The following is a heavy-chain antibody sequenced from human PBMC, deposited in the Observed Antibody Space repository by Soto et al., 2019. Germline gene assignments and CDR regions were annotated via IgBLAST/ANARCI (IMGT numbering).Heavy chain of an antibody. V-gene: IGHV4-59*01. J-gene: IGHJ6*03. Sequence: SETLSLTCTVSGGSISSYYWSWIRQPPGKGLEWIGYIYYSGSTNYNPSLKSRVTISVDTSKNQFPLKLSSVTAADTAVYYCARDSGTGTIRKYYMDVWGKGTTVTVSS. D-gene: IGHD1-7*01. CDR2: IYYSGST. CDR3: ARDSGTGTIRKYYMDV. CDR1: GGSISSYY.